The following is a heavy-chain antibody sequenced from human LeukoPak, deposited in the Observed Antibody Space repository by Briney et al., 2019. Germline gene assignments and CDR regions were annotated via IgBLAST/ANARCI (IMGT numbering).Heavy chain of an antibody. V-gene: IGHV5-51*01. D-gene: IGHD3-22*01. CDR1: GYRFTSYW. Sequence: GESLQISCKGSGYRFTSYWIGWVRQMPGKGLEWMGIIYPGDSDTRYSPSFQGQVTISADKSISTAYLQWSSLKASDTAMYYCARLDSSGYHALPTDYWGQGTLVTVSS. CDR2: IYPGDSDT. J-gene: IGHJ4*02. CDR3: ARLDSSGYHALPTDY.